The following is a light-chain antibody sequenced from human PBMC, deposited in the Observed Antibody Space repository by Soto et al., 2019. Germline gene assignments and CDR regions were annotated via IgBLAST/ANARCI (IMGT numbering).Light chain of an antibody. CDR3: QRYGSSRGFT. CDR2: GAS. J-gene: IGKJ3*01. Sequence: IGLTQSPGTLSLSPGERATLSCRASQSVSSSYFAWYQQKPGQAPRPLIYGASGRETGIPARCSGSGPGTGFALTISRLEPEDFAVYYCQRYGSSRGFTCGPGTKVDIK. CDR1: QSVSSSY. V-gene: IGKV3-20*01.